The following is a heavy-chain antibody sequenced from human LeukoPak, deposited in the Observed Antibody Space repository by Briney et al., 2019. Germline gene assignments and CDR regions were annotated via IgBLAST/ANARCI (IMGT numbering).Heavy chain of an antibody. CDR2: ISSGSTI. D-gene: IGHD1-1*01. V-gene: IGHV3-48*03. J-gene: IGHJ4*02. CDR1: GFTFSSYE. CDR3: AGTTARGLFEYYFDY. Sequence: GGSLRLSCAASGFTFSSYEMNWVRQAPGKGLEWVSYISSGSTIYDADSVKGRFTISRDNAKNSLYLQMNSLRAEDTAVYYCAGTTARGLFEYYFDYWGQGTLVTVSS.